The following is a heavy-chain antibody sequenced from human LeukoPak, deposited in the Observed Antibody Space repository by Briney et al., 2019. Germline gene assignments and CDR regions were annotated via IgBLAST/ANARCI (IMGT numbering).Heavy chain of an antibody. Sequence: GGSLRLSCAASGFTFSRSAMHWVRQAPGKGLEWVAIISYDGGNKYYTDSVKGRFTISRDNTKNTLYLQMNSLRAEDTAVYFCVSLGYSSSSVRYWGQGTLVTVSS. CDR1: GFTFSRSA. D-gene: IGHD6-6*01. CDR3: VSLGYSSSSVRY. CDR2: ISYDGGNK. J-gene: IGHJ4*02. V-gene: IGHV3-30*04.